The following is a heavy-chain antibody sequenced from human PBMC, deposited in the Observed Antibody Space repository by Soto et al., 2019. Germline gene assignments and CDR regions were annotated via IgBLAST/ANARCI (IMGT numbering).Heavy chain of an antibody. CDR2: ISSSSSYI. V-gene: IGHV3-21*01. CDR3: ARDSYDYGGNTQPYYYYGMDV. CDR1: GFTFSSYS. J-gene: IGHJ6*02. Sequence: PGGSLRLSCAASGFTFSSYSMNWVRQAPGKGLEWVSSISSSSSYIYYADSVKGRFTISRDNAKNSLYLQMNSLRAEDTAVYYCARDSYDYGGNTQPYYYYGMDVWGQGTTVTVSS. D-gene: IGHD4-17*01.